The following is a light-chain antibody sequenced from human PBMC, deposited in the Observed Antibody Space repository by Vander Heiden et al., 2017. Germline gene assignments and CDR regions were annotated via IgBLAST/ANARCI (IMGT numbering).Light chain of an antibody. J-gene: IGKJ1*01. CDR3: QEEYSYPRT. CDR1: QSINIW. Sequence: DIQMTQSPSTLSASVGNRFTITCRAIQSINIWLAWYQQKPGQAPKLLIHDASSLESGVPSRFSGSGSGTEFTLTISRLQPDDFATYFCQEEYSYPRTFGQGTKVEIK. V-gene: IGKV1-5*01. CDR2: DAS.